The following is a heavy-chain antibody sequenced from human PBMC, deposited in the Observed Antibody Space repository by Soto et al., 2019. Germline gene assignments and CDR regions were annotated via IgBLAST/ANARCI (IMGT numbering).Heavy chain of an antibody. Sequence: QVQLVQSGAEVKKPGSSVKVSCKASGGTFSSYAISWVRQAPGQGLEWMGGIIPIFGVADYAQKFQGRVTITADESTSTAYMELSSLRSEDTAVYYCARNPMTTVTTIYYYGMDVWGQGTTVTVSS. CDR2: IIPIFGVA. J-gene: IGHJ6*02. V-gene: IGHV1-69*12. D-gene: IGHD4-17*01. CDR3: ARNPMTTVTTIYYYGMDV. CDR1: GGTFSSYA.